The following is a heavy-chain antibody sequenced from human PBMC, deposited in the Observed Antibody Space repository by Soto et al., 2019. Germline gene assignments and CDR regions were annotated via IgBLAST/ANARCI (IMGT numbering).Heavy chain of an antibody. V-gene: IGHV3-9*02. CDR3: AKVVAQATQPRYHFYAMDV. CDR1: GFNSAEYA. CDR2: ISWDGGRI. J-gene: IGHJ6*02. Sequence: SLRLSCAASGFNSAEYAMHWVRQIPGKGLEWVSGISWDGGRIGYADSVKGRFTISRDNAKKSLFLQMNSLRPEDTALYYCAKVVAQATQPRYHFYAMDVWGQGTTVTVSS. D-gene: IGHD2-15*01.